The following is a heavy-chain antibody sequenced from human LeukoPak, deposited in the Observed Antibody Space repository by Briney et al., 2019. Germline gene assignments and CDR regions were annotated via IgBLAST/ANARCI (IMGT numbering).Heavy chain of an antibody. J-gene: IGHJ4*02. CDR1: GGSISSYY. D-gene: IGHD2-15*01. CDR3: ATAPGGSYPYYFDH. CDR2: IYYSGNT. Sequence: SETLSLTCTVSGGSISSYYWNWIRQPPGKGLEWIGYIYYSGNTNYNPSLKSRFTMSVDTSRNQFSLKLTSVTAADTAVYYCATAPGGSYPYYFDHWGQGTLVTISS. V-gene: IGHV4-59*01.